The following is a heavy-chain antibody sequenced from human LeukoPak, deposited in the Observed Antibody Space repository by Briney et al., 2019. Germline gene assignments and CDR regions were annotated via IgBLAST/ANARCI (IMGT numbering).Heavy chain of an antibody. D-gene: IGHD6-13*01. CDR3: ARDDPAAAGAYFDY. CDR2: ISAYNGNT. Sequence: VAAVKVSCKASGYTFTSYGISWVRQAPGQGLEWVGWISAYNGNTNYAQKLQGRVIMTTDTSTSTAYMELRSLRSDDTAVYYCARDDPAAAGAYFDYWGQGTLVTVSS. J-gene: IGHJ4*02. CDR1: GYTFTSYG. V-gene: IGHV1-18*01.